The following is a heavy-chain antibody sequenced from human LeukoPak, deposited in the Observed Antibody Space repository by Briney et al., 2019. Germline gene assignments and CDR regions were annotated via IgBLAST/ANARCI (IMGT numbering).Heavy chain of an antibody. CDR3: ARGTAITAGIDF. CDR1: GFSFTTNW. CDR2: INPEGAST. Sequence: GSLRLSCTAPGFSFTTNWTFWVRQAPRERLWWVSQINPEGASTTYGDPAKGRFTASRDNAKNALHLQMNSLRVDDTAVYYCARGTAITAGIDFWGQGTLVTVSS. D-gene: IGHD6-19*01. J-gene: IGHJ4*02. V-gene: IGHV3-74*01.